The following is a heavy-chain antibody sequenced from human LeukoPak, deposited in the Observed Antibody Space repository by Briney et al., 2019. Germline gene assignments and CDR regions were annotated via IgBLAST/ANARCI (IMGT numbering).Heavy chain of an antibody. Sequence: GGSLRLSCAVSGFTLSSYAMHWVRQAPGKGLEYVSAISSNGGSTYYANSVKGRFTISRDNSKNTLYLQMGSLRAEDMAVYYCARDNWDRSSSWYEGDAFDLWGRGTMVTVSS. CDR2: ISSNGGST. J-gene: IGHJ3*01. D-gene: IGHD6-13*01. CDR3: ARDNWDRSSSWYEGDAFDL. V-gene: IGHV3-64*01. CDR1: GFTLSSYA.